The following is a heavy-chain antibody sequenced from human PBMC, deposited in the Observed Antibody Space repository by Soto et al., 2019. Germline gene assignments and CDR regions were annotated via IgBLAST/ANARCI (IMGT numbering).Heavy chain of an antibody. CDR1: GDSFSNYG. J-gene: IGHJ4*02. CDR3: AREECDYGRCYPGDY. V-gene: IGHV1-18*01. D-gene: IGHD2-15*01. Sequence: QVHLVQSGAEVKRPGASVKVSCEASGDSFSNYGYSWVRWAPGQGFEWLGWISPHSTNTKYAQKFQGRVSVTTDTSQSTAYKELRSMRPDATAIYYCAREECDYGRCYPGDYWGQGTLVSVS. CDR2: ISPHSTNT.